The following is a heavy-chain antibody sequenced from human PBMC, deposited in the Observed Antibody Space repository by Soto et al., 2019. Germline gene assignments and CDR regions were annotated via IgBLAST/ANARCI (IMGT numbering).Heavy chain of an antibody. CDR3: ARLPSLQSPNEDY. V-gene: IGHV4-59*08. D-gene: IGHD1-1*01. CDR2: IYYSGST. Sequence: SETLSLTCTVSGGSISSYYWSWIRQPPGKGLEWIGYIYYSGSTNYNPSLKSRVTISVDTSKNQFSLKLSSVTAADTAVYYCARLPSLQSPNEDYWGQGTLVTVSS. CDR1: GGSISSYY. J-gene: IGHJ4*02.